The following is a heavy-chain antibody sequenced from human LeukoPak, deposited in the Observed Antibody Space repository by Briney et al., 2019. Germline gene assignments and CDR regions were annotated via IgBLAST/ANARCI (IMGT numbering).Heavy chain of an antibody. V-gene: IGHV3-7*01. CDR2: IKQDGSEK. D-gene: IGHD3-10*01. Sequence: GGSLRVSCVASGFTFSSYAMSWVRQAPGKGLEWVANIKQDGSEKYYVDSVKGRFTISRDNAKNSLYLQMNSLRAEDTAVYYCARARGFFDYWGQGTLVTVSS. CDR3: ARARGFFDY. J-gene: IGHJ4*02. CDR1: GFTFSSYA.